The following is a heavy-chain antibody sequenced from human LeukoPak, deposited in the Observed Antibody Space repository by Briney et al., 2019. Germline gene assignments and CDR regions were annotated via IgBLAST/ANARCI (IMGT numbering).Heavy chain of an antibody. D-gene: IGHD3-22*01. CDR1: GFTVSSYW. CDR2: INSDGSST. CDR3: AREGGYSHAFDY. J-gene: IGHJ4*02. V-gene: IGHV3-74*01. Sequence: GGSLRLSCAASGFTVSSYWMYWVRQAPGKGLVWVSRINSDGSSTSHADSVKGRFTISRDNAKNTLYLQMNSLRAEDTAVYYCAREGGYSHAFDYWGQGTLVTVSS.